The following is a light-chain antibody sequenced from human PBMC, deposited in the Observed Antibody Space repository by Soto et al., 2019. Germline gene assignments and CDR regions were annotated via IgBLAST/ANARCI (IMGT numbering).Light chain of an antibody. V-gene: IGKV3-20*01. CDR2: GAS. J-gene: IGKJ1*01. CDR3: HQYGSSPRT. CDR1: QSVSSSY. Sequence: EIVLTQSPGTLSLSPGERATLSCRASQSVSSSYLAWYQQKPGQAPRLLIYGASSRATGIPDRFSGSGSGTGFTLTISRLEPEDFAVYSCHQYGSSPRTFGQGTKVDIK.